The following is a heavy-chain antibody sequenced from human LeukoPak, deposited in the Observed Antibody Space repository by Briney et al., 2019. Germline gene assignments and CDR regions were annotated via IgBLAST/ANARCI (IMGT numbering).Heavy chain of an antibody. CDR1: GYTFTGYY. Sequence: ASVKVSCKASGYTFTGYYMHWVRQAPGQGLEWMGWINPNSGGTNYAQKFQGRVTMTRGTSISTAYMELSRLRSDDTAVYYCARTLLWFGELLKPFDYWGQGTLVTVSS. CDR3: ARTLLWFGELLKPFDY. D-gene: IGHD3-10*01. CDR2: INPNSGGT. V-gene: IGHV1-2*02. J-gene: IGHJ4*02.